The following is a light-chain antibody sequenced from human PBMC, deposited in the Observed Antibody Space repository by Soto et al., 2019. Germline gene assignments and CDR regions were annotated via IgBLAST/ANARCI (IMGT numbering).Light chain of an antibody. J-gene: IGLJ2*01. Sequence: QSALTQPASLSGSPGQSITISCTGTSSDIGAYDYVSWFQQHPGKAPKLMISEVNNRPSGVSNRFSGSKSGNTAYLTISGLQVEDEADYYCSSYAGSNNLGVFGGGTQLTVL. V-gene: IGLV2-14*01. CDR3: SSYAGSNNLGV. CDR2: EVN. CDR1: SSDIGAYDY.